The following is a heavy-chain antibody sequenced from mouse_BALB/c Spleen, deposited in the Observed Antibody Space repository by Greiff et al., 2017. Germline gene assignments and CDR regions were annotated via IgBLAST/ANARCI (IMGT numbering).Heavy chain of an antibody. Sequence: VQLQQSGAELVKPGASVKLSCKASGYTFTSYYMYWVKQRPGQGLEWIGEINPSNGGTNFNEKFKSKATLTVDKSSSTAYMQLSSLTSEDSAVYYCSSSNWARYAMDYWGQGTSVTVSS. CDR1: GYTFTSYY. J-gene: IGHJ4*01. CDR2: INPSNGGT. CDR3: SSSNWARYAMDY. V-gene: IGHV1S81*02. D-gene: IGHD4-1*01.